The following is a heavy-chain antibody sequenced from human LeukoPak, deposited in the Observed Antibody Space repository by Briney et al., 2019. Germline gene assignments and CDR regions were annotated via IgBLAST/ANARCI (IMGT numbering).Heavy chain of an antibody. J-gene: IGHJ6*02. CDR2: INPNSGGT. D-gene: IGHD4-17*01. Sequence: GASVKVSCKASGYTFTGYYMHWVRQAPGQGLEWMGWINPNSGGTNYAQKFQGWVTMTRDTSISTAYMELSRLRSDDTAVYYCARVGYGDYYGMDVWGQGTTVTVSS. V-gene: IGHV1-2*04. CDR1: GYTFTGYY. CDR3: ARVGYGDYYGMDV.